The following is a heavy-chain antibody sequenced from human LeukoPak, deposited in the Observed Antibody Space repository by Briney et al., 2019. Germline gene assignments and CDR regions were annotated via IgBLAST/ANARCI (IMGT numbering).Heavy chain of an antibody. J-gene: IGHJ4*02. V-gene: IGHV3-48*04. CDR1: GFTFSSYA. D-gene: IGHD2-2*02. CDR3: ARGVSGVVPSAIFLDS. Sequence: GGSLRLSCAVSGFTFSSYAMSWVRQAPGKGLEWVSYISRSGSSIYYPDSMKGRFTISRDNAKNSLLLHMNSLRAEDSAMYFCARGVSGVVPSAIFLDSWGQGTLVTVSS. CDR2: ISRSGSSI.